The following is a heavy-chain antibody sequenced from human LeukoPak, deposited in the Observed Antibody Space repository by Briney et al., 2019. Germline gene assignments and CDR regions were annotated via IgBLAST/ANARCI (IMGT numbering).Heavy chain of an antibody. Sequence: GESLKISCKGSGYSFTSYWIGWVRQMPRKGLEWMGIIYPGDSDTRYSPSFQGQVTISADKSISTAYLQWSSLKASETAMYYCARLGANYYDSSGYYSGFDYWGQGTLVTVSS. CDR3: ARLGANYYDSSGYYSGFDY. CDR2: IYPGDSDT. V-gene: IGHV5-51*03. D-gene: IGHD3-22*01. CDR1: GYSFTSYW. J-gene: IGHJ4*02.